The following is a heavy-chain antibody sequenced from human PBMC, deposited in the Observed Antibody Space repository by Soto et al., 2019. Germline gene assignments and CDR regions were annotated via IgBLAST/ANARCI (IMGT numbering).Heavy chain of an antibody. CDR3: ARGHGSIAARPGYYGMDV. CDR1: GGTFSSYA. J-gene: IGHJ6*02. CDR2: IIPIFGTA. Sequence: SVKVSCKASGGTFSSYAISGVGQSGLRWREWMGGIIPIFGTASYAQKFQGRVTITADESTSTAYMELSSLRSEDTAVYYCARGHGSIAARPGYYGMDVWGQGTTVTVSS. V-gene: IGHV1-69*13. D-gene: IGHD6-6*01.